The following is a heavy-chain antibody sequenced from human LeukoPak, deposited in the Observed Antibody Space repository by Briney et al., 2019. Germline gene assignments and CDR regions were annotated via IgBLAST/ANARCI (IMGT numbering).Heavy chain of an antibody. V-gene: IGHV4-31*03. CDR2: IYYSGST. J-gene: IGHJ4*02. D-gene: IGHD5-12*01. CDR3: ARGGDIVATIGYFDY. CDR1: GGSISSGGYY. Sequence: PSETLSLTCTVSGGSISSGGYYWSWIRQHPGKGLEWIGYIYYSGSTYYNPSLKSRVTISVDTSKNQFSLKLSSVTAADTAVYYCARGGDIVATIGYFDYWGQGTLVTVSS.